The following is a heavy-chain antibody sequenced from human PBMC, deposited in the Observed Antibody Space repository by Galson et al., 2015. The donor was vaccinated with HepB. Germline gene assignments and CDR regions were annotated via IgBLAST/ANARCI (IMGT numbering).Heavy chain of an antibody. J-gene: IGHJ4*02. V-gene: IGHV3-23*01. CDR2: ISGSGGST. D-gene: IGHD3-22*01. CDR3: AKDPSSDDSSGYYNFRYEPNLTFDY. Sequence: SLRLSCAASGFTFSSYAMSWVRQAPGKGLEWISAISGSGGSTYYADSVKGRFTISRDNSKNTLYLQMNSLRAEDTAVYYCAKDPSSDDSSGYYNFRYEPNLTFDYWGQGTVVTVSS. CDR1: GFTFSSYA.